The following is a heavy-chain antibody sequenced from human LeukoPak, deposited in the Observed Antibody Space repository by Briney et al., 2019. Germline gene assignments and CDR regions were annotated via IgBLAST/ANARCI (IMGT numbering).Heavy chain of an antibody. Sequence: GESLKISCKGSGYSFTSYWIGWVRQMPGKGPEWMGIIYPGDSDTRYSPSFQGQVTISADKSISTAYLQWSSLKASDTAMYYCARHYYGGPYYYYGMDVWGQGTTVTVSS. CDR1: GYSFTSYW. CDR2: IYPGDSDT. CDR3: ARHYYGGPYYYYGMDV. J-gene: IGHJ6*02. V-gene: IGHV5-51*01. D-gene: IGHD4-23*01.